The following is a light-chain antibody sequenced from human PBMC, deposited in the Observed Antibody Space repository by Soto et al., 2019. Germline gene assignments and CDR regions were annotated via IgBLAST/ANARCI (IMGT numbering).Light chain of an antibody. CDR2: GSS. CDR3: QQYGSSGT. CDR1: QSVSNNY. Sequence: EIVLTQSPGTLSLSPGERATLSCRASQSVSNNYLAWYQQKPGQAPRLLIYGSSNRATGIPDRFRGSGSGTDFTLTISRLEPEDFAVYYWQQYGSSGTFGQGTKVEIK. V-gene: IGKV3-20*01. J-gene: IGKJ1*01.